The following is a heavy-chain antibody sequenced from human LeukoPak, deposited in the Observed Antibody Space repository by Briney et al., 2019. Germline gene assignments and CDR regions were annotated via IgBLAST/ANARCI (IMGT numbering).Heavy chain of an antibody. CDR3: ASYYDFWSGLDY. D-gene: IGHD3-3*01. J-gene: IGHJ4*02. CDR1: GGSISSSSYY. Sequence: PSETLSLTCTVSGGSISSSSYYWGWIRQPPGKGLEWIGSIYYSGSTYYNPSLKSRVTMSVDTSKNQFSLKLSSVTAADTAVYYCASYYDFWSGLDYWGQGTLVTVSS. V-gene: IGHV4-39*01. CDR2: IYYSGST.